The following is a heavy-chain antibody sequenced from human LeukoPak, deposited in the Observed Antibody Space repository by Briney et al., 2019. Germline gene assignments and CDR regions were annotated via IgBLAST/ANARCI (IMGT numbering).Heavy chain of an antibody. CDR2: IYYSGST. D-gene: IGHD6-13*01. J-gene: IGHJ5*02. CDR1: GGSISSSSYY. V-gene: IGHV4-39*07. CDR3: ARSPPPRYSSSWYGIVDP. Sequence: SETLSLTCTVSGGSISSSSYYWGWIRQPPGKGLEWIGSIYYSGSTYYNPSLKSRVTISVDTSKNQFSLKLSSVTAADTAVYYCARSPPPRYSSSWYGIVDPWGLGTLVTVSS.